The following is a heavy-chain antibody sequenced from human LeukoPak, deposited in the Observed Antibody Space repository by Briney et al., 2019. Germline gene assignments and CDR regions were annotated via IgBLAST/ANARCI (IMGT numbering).Heavy chain of an antibody. CDR3: ARDGLVGRGTLPENWFDP. CDR2: VNTDGSRT. V-gene: IGHV3-74*01. J-gene: IGHJ5*02. CDR1: GFTFSTYW. Sequence: PGGSLRLSCAASGFTFSTYWMHWVRQAPGKGLVWVSGVNTDGSRTNYADSVKGRFTISRDNAKNTLHLQMNSLRAEDTAVYYCARDGLVGRGTLPENWFDPWPQGTVVSVPS. D-gene: IGHD3-10*01.